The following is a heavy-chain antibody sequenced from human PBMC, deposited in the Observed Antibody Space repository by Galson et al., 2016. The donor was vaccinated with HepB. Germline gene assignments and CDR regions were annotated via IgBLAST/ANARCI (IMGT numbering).Heavy chain of an antibody. CDR3: ARDSSYFYYDGRNYHYYDNLDI. J-gene: IGHJ3*02. D-gene: IGHD3-22*01. V-gene: IGHV3-7*01. Sequence: SLRLSCAASGLTLSDYWMTWVRQAPGKGLEWVANIEEDGSETNDLDSVKGRFTISRHNVKNSLYLQMNSLRADDTAVYYCARDSSYFYYDGRNYHYYDNLDIWGQGTRVTVSS. CDR1: GLTLSDYW. CDR2: IEEDGSET.